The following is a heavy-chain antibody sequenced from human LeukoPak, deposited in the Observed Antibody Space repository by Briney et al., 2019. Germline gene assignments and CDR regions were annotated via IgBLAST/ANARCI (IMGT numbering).Heavy chain of an antibody. CDR3: AREESGISIFGVVIF. CDR1: GFTFSSYA. CDR2: ISGSGSST. D-gene: IGHD3-3*01. V-gene: IGHV3-23*01. J-gene: IGHJ4*02. Sequence: GGSLRLSCAASGFTFSSYAMSWVRQAPGKGLEWVSAISGSGSSTYYADSVKGRFTISRDNSKNTLYLQMNSLGAEDTAVYYCAREESGISIFGVVIFWGQGTLVTVSS.